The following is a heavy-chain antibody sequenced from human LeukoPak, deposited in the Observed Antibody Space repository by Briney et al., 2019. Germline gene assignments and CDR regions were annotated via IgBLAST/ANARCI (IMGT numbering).Heavy chain of an antibody. CDR1: GGTFSSYA. J-gene: IGHJ4*02. CDR3: ARDLSEMATRVGFDY. D-gene: IGHD5-24*01. Sequence: SVKVSCKASGGTFSSYAISWVRQAPGQGPEWMGRIIPIFGIANYAQKFQGRVTITADKSTSTAYMELSSLRSEDTAVYYCARDLSEMATRVGFDYWGQGTLVTVSS. CDR2: IIPIFGIA. V-gene: IGHV1-69*04.